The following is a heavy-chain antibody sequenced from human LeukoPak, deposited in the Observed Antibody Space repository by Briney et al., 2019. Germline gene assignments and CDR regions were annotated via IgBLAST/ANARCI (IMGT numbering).Heavy chain of an antibody. D-gene: IGHD2-15*01. V-gene: IGHV3-21*01. CDR2: ISSSSSYI. CDR3: ARAAVDAFDI. J-gene: IGHJ3*02. CDR1: GFTFSSYS. Sequence: GGFLRLSCAASGFTFSSYSMNWVRQPPGKGLEWVSSISSSSSYIYYADSVKGRFTISRDNAKNSLYLQMNSLRAEDTAVYYCARAAVDAFDIWGQGTVVTVSS.